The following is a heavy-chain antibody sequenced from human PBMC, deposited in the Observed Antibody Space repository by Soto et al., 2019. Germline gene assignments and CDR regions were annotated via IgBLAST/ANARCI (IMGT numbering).Heavy chain of an antibody. CDR2: IIPIFGTA. CDR3: AIDCSGGSSHILGY. J-gene: IGHJ4*02. D-gene: IGHD2-15*01. Sequence: SVKVSCKASGGTFSSYAISWVRQAPGQGLEWMGGIIPIFGTANYAQKFQGRVTITADESTSTAYMELSSLRSEDTAVYYCAIDCSGGSSHILGYWGQGTLVAVSS. CDR1: GGTFSSYA. V-gene: IGHV1-69*13.